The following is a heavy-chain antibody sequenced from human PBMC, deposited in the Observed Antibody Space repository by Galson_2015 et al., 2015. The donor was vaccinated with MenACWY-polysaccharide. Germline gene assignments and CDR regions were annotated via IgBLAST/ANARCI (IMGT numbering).Heavy chain of an antibody. CDR3: ARIEGMNRGNYYNYGWFDP. J-gene: IGHJ5*02. CDR2: IHYRGGT. Sequence: TLSLTCTVSGGSMSAYHWTWIRQSPGKGLEWIGWIHYRGGTKYSPSLTSRVTISIDTSENQFSLKLSSVTAADTAVYYCARIEGMNRGNYYNYGWFDPWGQGTLVTVSA. D-gene: IGHD5-18*01. V-gene: IGHV4-59*01. CDR1: GGSMSAYH.